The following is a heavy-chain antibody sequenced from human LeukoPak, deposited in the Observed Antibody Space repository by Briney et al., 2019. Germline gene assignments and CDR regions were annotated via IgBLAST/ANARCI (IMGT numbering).Heavy chain of an antibody. D-gene: IGHD5-18*01. CDR1: GGSISSSY. J-gene: IGHJ4*02. CDR3: ARDLGYRYGSATFLDY. Sequence: PSETLSLTRTVSGGSISSSYWSWIRQPPGKGLEWIGHMFYSGSTNYNPSLKSRVTISVDTSKNQFSLQLSSVTAADTAVYYCARDLGYRYGSATFLDYWGQGTLVTVSS. V-gene: IGHV4-59*01. CDR2: MFYSGST.